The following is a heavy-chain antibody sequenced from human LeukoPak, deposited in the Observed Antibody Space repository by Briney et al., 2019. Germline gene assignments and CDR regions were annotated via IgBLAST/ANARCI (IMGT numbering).Heavy chain of an antibody. D-gene: IGHD3-10*01. J-gene: IGHJ6*03. CDR2: ISSSGSTI. CDR3: RITMVRGSNYYYYMDV. V-gene: IGHV3-11*04. Sequence: PGGSLRLSCAASGFTFSDYHMSWIRQAPGKGLEWVSYISSSGSTIYYADSVKGRFTISRDNAKNSLYLRMNSLRAEDTAVYYCRITMVRGSNYYYYMDVWGKGTTVTVSS. CDR1: GFTFSDYH.